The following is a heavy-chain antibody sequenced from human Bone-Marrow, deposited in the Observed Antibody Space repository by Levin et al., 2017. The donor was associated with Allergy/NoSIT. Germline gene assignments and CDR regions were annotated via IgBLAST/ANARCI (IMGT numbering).Heavy chain of an antibody. CDR1: GFTFSSYW. D-gene: IGHD3-9*01. V-gene: IGHV3-7*01. Sequence: GGSLRLSCASSGFTFSSYWMSWVRQAPGKGLEWVANIKQDGSEKYYVDSVKGRFTISRDNAKNSLYLQMNSLRAEDTAVYYCARDTLSGGLRYFDWLPIDYWGQGTLVTVSS. CDR3: ARDTLSGGLRYFDWLPIDY. J-gene: IGHJ4*02. CDR2: IKQDGSEK.